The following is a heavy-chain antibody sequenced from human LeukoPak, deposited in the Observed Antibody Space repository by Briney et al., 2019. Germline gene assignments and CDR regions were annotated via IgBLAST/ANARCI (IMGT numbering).Heavy chain of an antibody. Sequence: SVKVSCKASGGTFSSYAISWVRQAPGQGLEWMGRIIPILGIANYAQKFHGRVTMTRDASTSTVYMELSSLRSEDTAVYYCATSNWGYYFDYWGQGTLVTVSS. CDR2: IIPILGIA. D-gene: IGHD7-27*01. V-gene: IGHV1-69*04. CDR1: GGTFSSYA. CDR3: ATSNWGYYFDY. J-gene: IGHJ4*02.